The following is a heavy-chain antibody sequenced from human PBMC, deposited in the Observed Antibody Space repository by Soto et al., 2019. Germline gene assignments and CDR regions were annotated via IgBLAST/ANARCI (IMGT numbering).Heavy chain of an antibody. CDR2: INAGNGNT. D-gene: IGHD5-12*01. J-gene: IGHJ6*03. V-gene: IGHV1-3*01. Sequence: ASVKVSCKASGYTFTSYAMHWVRQAPGQRLEWMGWINAGNGNTKYSQKFQGRVTITRDTSASTAYMELSSLRSEDTAVCYCARDPQYSGYRAVFYYYMDVWGKGTTVTVSS. CDR1: GYTFTSYA. CDR3: ARDPQYSGYRAVFYYYMDV.